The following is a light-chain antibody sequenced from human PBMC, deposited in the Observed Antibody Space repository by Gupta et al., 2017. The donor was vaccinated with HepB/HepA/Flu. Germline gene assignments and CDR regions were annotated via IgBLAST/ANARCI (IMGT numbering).Light chain of an antibody. Sequence: VLPPSPGTLSLSPGERATRSCSASQSVSSSYLAWYQQKPGQAPRLLIYGASSRATGIPDRSSGSGAGTDFTLTISRREPEDFSVYYCQQYGSSTGYTFGQGTKLEIK. V-gene: IGKV3-20*01. CDR3: QQYGSSTGYT. J-gene: IGKJ2*01. CDR1: QSVSSSY. CDR2: GAS.